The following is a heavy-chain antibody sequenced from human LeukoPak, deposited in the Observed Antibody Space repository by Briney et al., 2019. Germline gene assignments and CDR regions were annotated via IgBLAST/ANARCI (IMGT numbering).Heavy chain of an antibody. CDR2: FDPDDGDR. Sequence: ASVKVSCKVSGYNFAELSMYWVRQAPGKGFEWLGGFDPDDGDRVYAQKFQGRVTMTEDSSAETGYMELSSLTSDDTAVYYCATPSSLRLGELSFGYWGQGTLVTVSS. J-gene: IGHJ4*02. V-gene: IGHV1-24*01. CDR3: ATPSSLRLGELSFGY. D-gene: IGHD3-16*02. CDR1: GYNFAELS.